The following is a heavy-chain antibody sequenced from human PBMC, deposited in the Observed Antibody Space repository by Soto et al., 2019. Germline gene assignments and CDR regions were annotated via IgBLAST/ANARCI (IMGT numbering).Heavy chain of an antibody. CDR3: ARDDYTDYGLDY. Sequence: QVQLVQSGAEVKKPGSSVKVSCKASGGTFSSYAINWVRQAPGQGLEWMGGVVPIFRTTTYAQKFQGRVTITADISTTTAYMELSSLRSEDTAVYYSARDDYTDYGLDYWGQGTLVTVSP. CDR2: VVPIFRTT. V-gene: IGHV1-69*06. CDR1: GGTFSSYA. D-gene: IGHD3-16*01. J-gene: IGHJ4*02.